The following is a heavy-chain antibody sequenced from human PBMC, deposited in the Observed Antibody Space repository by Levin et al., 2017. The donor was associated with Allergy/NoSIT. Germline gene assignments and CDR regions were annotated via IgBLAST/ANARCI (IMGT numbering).Heavy chain of an antibody. CDR1: GFTFSSYS. CDR2: ISSGRSTI. J-gene: IGHJ4*02. D-gene: IGHD6-13*01. CDR3: ARDYHSSSWLGVDY. V-gene: IGHV3-48*02. Sequence: GGSLRLSCAASGFTFSSYSMNWVRQAPGKGLEWVSFISSGRSTISYADSVKGRFTISRDNAKNSLYLQMNSLRDEDTAVYYCARDYHSSSWLGVDYWGQGTLVTVSS.